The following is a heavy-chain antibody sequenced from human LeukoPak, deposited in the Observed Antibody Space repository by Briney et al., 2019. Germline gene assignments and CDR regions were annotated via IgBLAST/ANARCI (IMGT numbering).Heavy chain of an antibody. D-gene: IGHD3-16*02. J-gene: IGHJ4*02. CDR1: GFTFSSYE. CDR3: AGGNDYVWGSYRPGFY. CDR2: ISSSGSTI. V-gene: IGHV3-48*03. Sequence: PGGSLRLSCAASGFTFSSYEMNWVRQAPGKGLEWVSYISSSGSTIYYADSVKGRFTISRDNAKNSLYLQMNSLRAEDTAVYYCAGGNDYVWGSYRPGFYRGQGTLVTVSS.